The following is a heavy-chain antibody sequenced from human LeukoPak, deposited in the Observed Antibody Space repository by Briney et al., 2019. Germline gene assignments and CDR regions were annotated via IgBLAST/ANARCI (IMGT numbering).Heavy chain of an antibody. J-gene: IGHJ4*02. CDR1: GGSISSYY. V-gene: IGHV4-59*01. Sequence: PSETLSLTCTVSGGSISSYYWSWIRQPPGKGLECIGYIYYSGSTNYNPSLKSQVTISVDTSKNQFSLKLSSVTAADTAVYYCARVDSSGWYREYYFHYWGQGTLVTVSS. D-gene: IGHD6-19*01. CDR2: IYYSGST. CDR3: ARVDSSGWYREYYFHY.